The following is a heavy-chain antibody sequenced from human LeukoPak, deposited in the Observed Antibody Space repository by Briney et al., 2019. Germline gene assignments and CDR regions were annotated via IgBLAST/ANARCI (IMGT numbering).Heavy chain of an antibody. V-gene: IGHV5-51*01. J-gene: IGHJ4*02. CDR1: GCSFTSYW. Sequence: GESLKISCKGSGCSFTSYWIGWVRQMPGKGLEWMGIIYPGDSDTRYSPSFQGQVTISADKSISTAYLQWSSLKASDTAMYYCARHAYGSSWYGDFDYWGQGTLVTVSS. CDR3: ARHAYGSSWYGDFDY. D-gene: IGHD6-13*01. CDR2: IYPGDSDT.